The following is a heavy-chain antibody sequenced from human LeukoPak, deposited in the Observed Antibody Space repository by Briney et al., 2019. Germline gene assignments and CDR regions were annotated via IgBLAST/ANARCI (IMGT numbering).Heavy chain of an antibody. CDR2: IYYSGST. V-gene: IGHV4-59*01. J-gene: IGHJ6*03. Sequence: PSETLSLTCTVSGGSISSYYWSWIRQPPGKGLEWIGYIYYSGSTNYNPSLKSRVTISVDTSKNQFSLKLCSVTAADTAVYYCARVQSYYDFWSGTSYYYYYMDVWGKGTTVTVSS. CDR1: GGSISSYY. CDR3: ARVQSYYDFWSGTSYYYYYMDV. D-gene: IGHD3-3*01.